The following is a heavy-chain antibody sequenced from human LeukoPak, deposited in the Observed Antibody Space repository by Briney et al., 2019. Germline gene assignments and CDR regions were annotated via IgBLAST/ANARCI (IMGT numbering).Heavy chain of an antibody. CDR1: GFTFDDYA. J-gene: IGHJ4*02. Sequence: GGSLRLSCAASGFTFDDYAMHWVRQAPGKGLEWVSGISWNSGSIGYADSVKGRFTISRDNAKNSLYLQMNSLRAEDTAVYYCARGRTWLQFGVRNYWGQGTLVTVSS. CDR3: ARGRTWLQFGVRNY. CDR2: ISWNSGSI. V-gene: IGHV3-9*01. D-gene: IGHD5-24*01.